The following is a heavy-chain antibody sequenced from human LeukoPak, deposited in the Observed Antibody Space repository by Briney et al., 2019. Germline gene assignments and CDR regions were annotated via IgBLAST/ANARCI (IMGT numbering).Heavy chain of an antibody. V-gene: IGHV1-2*02. CDR1: GYTFTGYY. J-gene: IGHJ4*02. D-gene: IGHD5-18*01. CDR2: INPNSGGT. CDR3: ARRGGIQPRDD. Sequence: ASVKVSCKASGYTFTGYYIHWVRHAPGQGREWRWWINPNSGGTNYAQKFHGRVTMTRDTSISTDYMELSRLRAQETAVYHCARRGGIQPRDDWRQGTLVTVSS.